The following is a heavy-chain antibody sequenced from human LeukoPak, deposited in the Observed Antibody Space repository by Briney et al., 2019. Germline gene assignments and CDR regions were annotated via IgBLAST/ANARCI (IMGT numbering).Heavy chain of an antibody. CDR3: ARRPGYDRRLSSLDL. V-gene: IGHV1-18*01. CDR1: GYTFTGYG. CDR2: ISPYNGDT. J-gene: IGHJ4*02. Sequence: ALVKVSCKASGYTFTGYGISWVRQAPGQGLEWMGWISPYNGDTNYAQKLQGRVTVTMDTSTTTVYMELGSLTSDDTAMYYCARRPGYDRRLSSLDLWGQGTLVTVSS. D-gene: IGHD5-12*01.